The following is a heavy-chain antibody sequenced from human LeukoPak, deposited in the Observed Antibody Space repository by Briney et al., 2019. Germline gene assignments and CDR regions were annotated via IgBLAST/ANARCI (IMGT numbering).Heavy chain of an antibody. Sequence: GGSLRLSCAASGFTFSSYAMNWVRQAPGKGLEWVSAISGSGGSTYYADSVKGRFTISRDNSKNTLYLQMNSLRAEDTAVYYCAKDPYRVVVATGNYLDPWGQGTLVTVSS. CDR3: AKDPYRVVVATGNYLDP. CDR1: GFTFSSYA. J-gene: IGHJ5*02. CDR2: ISGSGGST. V-gene: IGHV3-23*01. D-gene: IGHD2-15*01.